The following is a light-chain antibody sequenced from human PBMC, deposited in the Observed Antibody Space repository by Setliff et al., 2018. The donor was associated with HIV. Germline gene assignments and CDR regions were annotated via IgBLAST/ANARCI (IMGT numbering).Light chain of an antibody. CDR1: SSDVGSYNL. CDR2: EGS. J-gene: IGLJ1*01. Sequence: QSALTQPASVSGSPGQSITISCTGTSSDVGSYNLVSWYQQHPGKAPKLMIYEGSKRPSGVSNRFSGSKSGNTASLTISGLQTEDEADYYCCSYAGTCIYVFGTGTKVTVL. CDR3: CSYAGTCIYV. V-gene: IGLV2-23*01.